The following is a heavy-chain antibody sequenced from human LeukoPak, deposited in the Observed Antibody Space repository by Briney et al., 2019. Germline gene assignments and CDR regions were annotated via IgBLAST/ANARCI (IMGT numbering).Heavy chain of an antibody. CDR3: ARVGNCGGDCYAFDY. CDR2: INPSGGST. Sequence: ASVKVSCKASGYTFTSYDINWVRQAPGQGLEWMGIINPSGGSTSYAQKFQGRVTMTRDMSTSTVYMELSSLRSEDTAVYYCARVGNCGGDCYAFDYWGQGTLVTVSS. J-gene: IGHJ4*02. D-gene: IGHD2-21*02. V-gene: IGHV1-46*01. CDR1: GYTFTSYD.